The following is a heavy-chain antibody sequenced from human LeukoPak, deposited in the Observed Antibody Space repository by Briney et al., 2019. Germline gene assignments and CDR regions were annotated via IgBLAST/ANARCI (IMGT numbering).Heavy chain of an antibody. J-gene: IGHJ6*02. D-gene: IGHD3-22*01. V-gene: IGHV1-18*01. CDR2: ISAYNGNT. Sequence: GASVKVSCKASGYTFTSYGISWVRPAPGQGLEWMGWISAYNGNTNYAQKLQGRVTMTTDTSTSTAYMELRSLRSDDTAVYYCASKVPDSSGYYPIGYYYYGMDVWGQGTTVTVSS. CDR1: GYTFTSYG. CDR3: ASKVPDSSGYYPIGYYYYGMDV.